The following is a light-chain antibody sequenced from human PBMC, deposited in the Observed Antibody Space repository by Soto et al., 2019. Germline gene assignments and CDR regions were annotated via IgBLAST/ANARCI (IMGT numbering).Light chain of an antibody. CDR2: DAS. J-gene: IGKJ3*01. CDR1: QSVSSY. CDR3: QQRSNWFT. Sequence: EIVLTQSPATLSLSPGERATLSCRASQSVSSYLAWYQQKPGQAPRLLIYDASNRATGIPARFSGSGSGTDFTLTISSLEPEDFAVHYCQQRSNWFTFGPGTKVDIK. V-gene: IGKV3-11*01.